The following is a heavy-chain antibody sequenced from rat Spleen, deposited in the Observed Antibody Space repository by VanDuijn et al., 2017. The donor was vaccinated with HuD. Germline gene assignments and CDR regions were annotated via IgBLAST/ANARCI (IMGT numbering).Heavy chain of an antibody. CDR1: GFTLCDYG. V-gene: IGHV5-29*01. CDR2: ISYGDSSGHSST. D-gene: IGHD1-2*01. Sequence: EVQLVESDGGLVQPGRSLKLSCAASGFTLCDYGLARVRQAPTKGLEWVATISYGDSSGHSSTYYRDSVKGRFTISRDNAKSTLSLQMDSLRSEDTATYYCARWGYSRPLDVMDAWGQGASVTVSS. CDR3: ARWGYSRPLDVMDA. J-gene: IGHJ4*01.